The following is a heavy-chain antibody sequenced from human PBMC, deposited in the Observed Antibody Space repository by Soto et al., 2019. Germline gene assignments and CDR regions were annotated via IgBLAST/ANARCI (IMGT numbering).Heavy chain of an antibody. D-gene: IGHD5-12*01. CDR2: INHGGST. J-gene: IGHJ5*02. CDR1: GESFIGYY. CDR3: ARTDIVTTNWFDP. Sequence: QVYLQQWGAGLLKPSETLSLTCAVYGESFIGYYWTWIRQSPGKGLEWIGEINHGGSTNYNPSLKSRVTISIDTYKNQFSLKLTSVTAADTSVYYCARTDIVTTNWFDPGGQGTLVTVSS. V-gene: IGHV4-34*01.